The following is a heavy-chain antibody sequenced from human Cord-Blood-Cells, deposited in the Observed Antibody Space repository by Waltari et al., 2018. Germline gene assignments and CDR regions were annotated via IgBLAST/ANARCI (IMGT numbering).Heavy chain of an antibody. CDR2: IYYSGGT. CDR1: GCSISSSSYY. CDR3: ARHIAGWDDAFDI. J-gene: IGHJ3*02. V-gene: IGHV4-39*01. D-gene: IGHD1-26*01. Sequence: QLQLQESGPGLVKPSETLSLTCTVSGCSISSSSYYWGWIRQPPGQGLEWIGSIYYSGGTYYNPSLKSRVTISVDTSKNQFSLKLSSVTAADTAVYYCARHIAGWDDAFDIWGQGTMVTDSA.